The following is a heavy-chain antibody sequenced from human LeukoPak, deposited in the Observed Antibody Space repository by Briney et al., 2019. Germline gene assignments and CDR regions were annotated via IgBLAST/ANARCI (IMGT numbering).Heavy chain of an antibody. D-gene: IGHD3-22*01. Sequence: SETLSLTCTVSGGSISSYYWSWIRQPAGKGLEWIGRIYTSGSTNYNPSLKSRVTMSVDTSKNQFSLKLSSVTAADTAVYYRARMPLPRYYYDRSWFDPWGQGTLVTVSS. CDR1: GGSISSYY. CDR2: IYTSGST. CDR3: ARMPLPRYYYDRSWFDP. J-gene: IGHJ5*02. V-gene: IGHV4-4*07.